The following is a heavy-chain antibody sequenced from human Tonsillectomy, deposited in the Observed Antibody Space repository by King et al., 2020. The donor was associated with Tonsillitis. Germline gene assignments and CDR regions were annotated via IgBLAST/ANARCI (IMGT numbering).Heavy chain of an antibody. CDR3: ARDGRGGYDSFDY. CDR1: GFTFSSYS. CDR2: ISSSSTYI. Sequence: LVESGGVLVKPGGSLRLSCAASGFTFSSYSMNWVRQAPGKGLEWFSSISSSSTYIYYADSVRGRFTISRDNAKNSLYLQMNSLRAEDTAVYYCARDGRGGYDSFDYWGQGTLVTVSS. D-gene: IGHD5-12*01. V-gene: IGHV3-21*01. J-gene: IGHJ4*02.